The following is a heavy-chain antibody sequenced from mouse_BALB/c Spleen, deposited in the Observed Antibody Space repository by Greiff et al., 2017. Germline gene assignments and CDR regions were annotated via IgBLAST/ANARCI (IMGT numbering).Heavy chain of an antibody. CDR1: GFTFSSYG. CDR3: ARHGDDYDGFAY. J-gene: IGHJ3*01. CDR2: ISSGGSYT. Sequence: VQLKESGGGLVQPGGSLKLSCAASGFTFSSYGMSWVRQTPDKRLEWVATISSGGSYTYYPDSVKGRFTISRDNAKNTLYLQMSSLKSEDTAMYYCARHGDDYDGFAYWGQGTLVTVSA. V-gene: IGHV5-6*01. D-gene: IGHD2-4*01.